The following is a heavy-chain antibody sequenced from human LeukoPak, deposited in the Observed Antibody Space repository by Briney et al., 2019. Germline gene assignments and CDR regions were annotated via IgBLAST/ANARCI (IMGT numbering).Heavy chain of an antibody. CDR1: GGSICSGGYS. CDR3: ARGDTGYSSSWYLFDY. J-gene: IGHJ4*02. V-gene: IGHV4-30-2*01. D-gene: IGHD6-13*01. Sequence: KTSETLSLTCAVSGGSICSGGYSWRWIRQPPGKGLEWIGYIYQSGSTYYNPSLKSRVTISVDRSKNQFSLKLSSVTAADTAVYYCARGDTGYSSSWYLFDYWGQGTLVTVSS. CDR2: IYQSGST.